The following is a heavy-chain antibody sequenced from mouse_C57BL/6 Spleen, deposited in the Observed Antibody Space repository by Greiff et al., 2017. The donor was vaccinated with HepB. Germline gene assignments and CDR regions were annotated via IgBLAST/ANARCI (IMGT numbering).Heavy chain of an antibody. CDR2: IDPSDSYT. V-gene: IGHV1-50*01. CDR3: ARKDSSWFAY. D-gene: IGHD1-1*01. CDR1: GYTFTSYW. J-gene: IGHJ3*01. Sequence: QVQLQQPGAELVKPGASVKLSCKASGYTFTSYWMQWVKQRPGQGLEWIGEIDPSDSYTNYNQKFKGKATVTVDTSSSTAYMQLSSLTSEDSAVYYCARKDSSWFAYWGQGTLVTVSA.